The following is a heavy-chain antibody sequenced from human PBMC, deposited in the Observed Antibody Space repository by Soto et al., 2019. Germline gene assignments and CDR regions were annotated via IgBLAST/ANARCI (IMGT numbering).Heavy chain of an antibody. J-gene: IGHJ6*02. Sequence: WASVKVSCKASGGTFSSYAISWVRQAPGQGLEWMGGIIPIFGTANYAQKFQGRVTITADESTSTAYMELSSLRSEDTAVYYCASGSYYKTAQPGNNYYYYGMDVWGQGTTVTVS. CDR2: IIPIFGTA. D-gene: IGHD3-10*01. V-gene: IGHV1-69*13. CDR3: ASGSYYKTAQPGNNYYYYGMDV. CDR1: GGTFSSYA.